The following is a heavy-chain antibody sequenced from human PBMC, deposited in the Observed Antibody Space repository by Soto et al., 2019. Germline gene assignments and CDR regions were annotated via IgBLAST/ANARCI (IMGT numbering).Heavy chain of an antibody. D-gene: IGHD6-13*01. CDR1: GFTLSNYG. V-gene: IGHV3-23*01. J-gene: IGHJ4*02. CDR2: ILGSDYST. CDR3: ARVGVVTAAGTSDY. Sequence: PGGSLRLSCAASGFTLSNYGMSWVRQAPGKGLEWVSGILGSDYSTYYADAVKGRFIISRDNAKNPLYLQMNSLRAEDTAVYYCARVGVVTAAGTSDYWGQGTLVTVSS.